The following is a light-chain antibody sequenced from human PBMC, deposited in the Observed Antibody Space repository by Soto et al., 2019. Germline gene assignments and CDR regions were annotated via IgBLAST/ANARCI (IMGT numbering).Light chain of an antibody. J-gene: IGLJ3*02. V-gene: IGLV2-14*01. Sequence: QSVLTQPASVSGSPGQSITISCTGTNSDVGTYDYVSWYQQHPGKAPKLMIYEVTNRPSGVSDRFSGSKSGNTASLTISGLQAEDEADYYCSSYTTSSTWVLGGGTKLTVL. CDR2: EVT. CDR3: SSYTTSSTWV. CDR1: NSDVGTYDY.